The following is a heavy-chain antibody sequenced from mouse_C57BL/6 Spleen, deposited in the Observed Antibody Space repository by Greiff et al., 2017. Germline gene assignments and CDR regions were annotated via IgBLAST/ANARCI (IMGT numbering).Heavy chain of an antibody. CDR2: IDPEDGET. V-gene: IGHV14-2*01. CDR1: GFNIKDYY. Sequence: VQLQQSGAELVKPGASVKLSCTASGFNIKDYYMHWVKQRTEQGLEWIGRIDPEDGETQYAPKFQGKATITADTSSNTAYLQLSSLTAEDTAGYYCASGAYLDYWGQGTTLTVSS. CDR3: ASGAYLDY. J-gene: IGHJ2*01.